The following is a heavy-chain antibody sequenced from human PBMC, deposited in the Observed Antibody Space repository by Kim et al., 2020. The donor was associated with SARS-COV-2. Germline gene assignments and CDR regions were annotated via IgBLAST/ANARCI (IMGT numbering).Heavy chain of an antibody. V-gene: IGHV3-30*18. Sequence: GGSLRLSCAASGFTFSSYGMHWVRQAPGKGLEWVAVISYDGSNKYYADSVKGRFTISRDNSKNTLYLQMNSLRAEDTAVYYCAKDFSDSSSWYPGAFDIWGQGTMVTVSS. CDR2: ISYDGSNK. CDR3: AKDFSDSSSWYPGAFDI. D-gene: IGHD6-13*01. J-gene: IGHJ3*02. CDR1: GFTFSSYG.